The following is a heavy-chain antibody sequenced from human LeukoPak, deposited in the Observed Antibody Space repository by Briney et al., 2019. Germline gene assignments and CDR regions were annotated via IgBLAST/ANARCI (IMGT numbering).Heavy chain of an antibody. CDR3: ARDPATVTSHFDY. CDR1: GYIFSRYD. CDR2: IWHDGSKT. V-gene: IGHV3-33*01. D-gene: IGHD4-17*01. J-gene: IGHJ4*02. Sequence: GGSLRLSCVASGYIFSRYDMHWVRQAPGKGLEWVALIWHDGSKTHYADSVKGRFTISRDDSKSTLYVQMNSLRVEDTAVYYCARDPATVTSHFDYWGQGALVTVSS.